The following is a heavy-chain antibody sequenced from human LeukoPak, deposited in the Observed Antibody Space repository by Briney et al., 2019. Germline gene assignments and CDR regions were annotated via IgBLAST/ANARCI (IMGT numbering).Heavy chain of an antibody. CDR1: GFTFSGSA. D-gene: IGHD3-10*01. Sequence: SGGSLRFSCAASGFTFSGSALHWVRQASGKGLEWVGRIRSTANGYATAYAASVKGRFTISRDDSKNTAYLQMDSLKTEDTAVYYCTGNYYGSGSYADFDYWGQGTLVTVSS. CDR2: IRSTANGYAT. V-gene: IGHV3-73*01. CDR3: TGNYYGSGSYADFDY. J-gene: IGHJ4*02.